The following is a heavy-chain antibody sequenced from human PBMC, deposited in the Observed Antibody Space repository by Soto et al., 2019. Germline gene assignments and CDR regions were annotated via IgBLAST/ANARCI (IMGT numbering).Heavy chain of an antibody. CDR1: GFTFSSYG. V-gene: IGHV3-33*01. CDR3: ARDRKVRGVIIQNNWFEP. D-gene: IGHD3-10*01. J-gene: IGHJ5*02. Sequence: GGSLRLSCAASGFTFSSYGMHWVRQAPGKGLEWVAVIWYDGSNKYYADSVKGRFTIPRDNSKNTLYLQMNSLRAEDTAVYYCARDRKVRGVIIQNNWFEPWGQGTLVTVHS. CDR2: IWYDGSNK.